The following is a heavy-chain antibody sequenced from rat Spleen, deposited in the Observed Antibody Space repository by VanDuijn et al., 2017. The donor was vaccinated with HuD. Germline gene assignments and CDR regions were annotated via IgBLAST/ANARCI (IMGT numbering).Heavy chain of an antibody. Sequence: QVQLKESGPGLVQPSQTLSLTCTVSGFSLTSHGVSWVRQPPGKGLEWIAAISSGGSTYYNSALKSRLSISRDTSKSQVFLKMNSLQTEDTAMYFCARYPFYNSGYGYWGQGVMVTVSS. CDR3: ARYPFYNSGYGY. J-gene: IGHJ2*01. D-gene: IGHD4-3*01. CDR2: ISSGGST. V-gene: IGHV2S12*01. CDR1: GFSLTSHG.